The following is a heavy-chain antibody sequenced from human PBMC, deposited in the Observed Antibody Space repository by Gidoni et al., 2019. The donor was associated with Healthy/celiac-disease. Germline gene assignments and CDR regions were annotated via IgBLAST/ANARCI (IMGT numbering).Heavy chain of an antibody. J-gene: IGHJ3*02. Sequence: QVQLQESGPGLVTPSQTLSLTCTVSGGSISSGDYSWSWIRQPPGKGLEWIGYIYYSGSTYYNPSLKSRVTKSVDTSKNQFSRKLSSVTAADTAVYYGARVAPSPSDAFDIWGQGTMVTVSS. CDR1: GGSISSGDYS. V-gene: IGHV4-30-4*01. CDR3: ARVAPSPSDAFDI. CDR2: IYYSGST.